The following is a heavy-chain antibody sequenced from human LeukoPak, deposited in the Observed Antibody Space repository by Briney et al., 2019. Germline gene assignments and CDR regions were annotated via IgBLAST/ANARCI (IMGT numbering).Heavy chain of an antibody. V-gene: IGHV4-34*01. J-gene: IGHJ2*01. CDR1: GGSFSGYY. D-gene: IGHD3-10*01. Sequence: SATLSLTCAVDGGSFSGYYWSWIRQPPGKGLEWIGEINHSGSTNYNPSLKSRVTISVDTSKNQFSLKLSSVTAADTAVYYCARGPNRGFNWDFDLWGRGTLVTVSS. CDR2: INHSGST. CDR3: ARGPNRGFNWDFDL.